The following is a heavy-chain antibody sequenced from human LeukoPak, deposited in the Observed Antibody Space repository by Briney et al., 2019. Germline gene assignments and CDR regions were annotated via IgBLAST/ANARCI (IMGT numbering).Heavy chain of an antibody. CDR2: INPSGGST. D-gene: IGHD4-17*01. Sequence: MGIINPSGGSTSYAQKFQGRVTMTRDTSTSTVYMELSSLRSEDTAVYYCARDQNGDYAFDYWGQGTLVTVSS. V-gene: IGHV1-46*01. J-gene: IGHJ4*02. CDR3: ARDQNGDYAFDY.